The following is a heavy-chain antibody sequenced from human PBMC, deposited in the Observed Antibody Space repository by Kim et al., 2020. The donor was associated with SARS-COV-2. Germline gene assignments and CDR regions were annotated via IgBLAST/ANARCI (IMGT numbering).Heavy chain of an antibody. Sequence: SVKVSCKASGGTFSSYAISWVRQAPGQGLEWMGRIIPILGIANYAQKFQGRVTITADKSTSTAYMELSSLRSEDTAVYYCARVSRSLSSGLFDPWGQGTLVTVSS. CDR3: ARVSRSLSSGLFDP. CDR2: IIPILGIA. V-gene: IGHV1-69*04. D-gene: IGHD6-19*01. CDR1: GGTFSSYA. J-gene: IGHJ5*02.